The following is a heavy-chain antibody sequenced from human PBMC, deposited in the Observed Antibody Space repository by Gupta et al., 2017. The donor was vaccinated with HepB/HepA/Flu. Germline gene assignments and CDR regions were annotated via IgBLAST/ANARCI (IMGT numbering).Heavy chain of an antibody. V-gene: IGHV1-24*01. J-gene: IGHJ6*03. CDR2: FDPEDGET. D-gene: IGHD3-3*01. Sequence: QVQLVQSGAEVKNPGASVKVSCKVSGYTLTELSMHWVRQAPGKGLEWMGGFDPEDGETIYAQKFQGRVTMTEDTSTDTAYMELSSLRSEDTAVYYCATLSYDFWSGESLCHYYYYYMDVWGKGTTVTVSS. CDR3: ATLSYDFWSGESLCHYYYYYMDV. CDR1: GYTLTELS.